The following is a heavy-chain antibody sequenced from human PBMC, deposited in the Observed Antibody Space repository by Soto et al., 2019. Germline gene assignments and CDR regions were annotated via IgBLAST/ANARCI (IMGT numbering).Heavy chain of an antibody. CDR2: INHSGST. V-gene: IGHV4-34*01. Sequence: SETLSLTCAVYGGSFSGYYWSWIRQPPGKGLEWIGEINHSGSTNYNPSLKSRVTISVDTSKNQFSLKLSSVTAADTAVYYCARGPTVTTESYYYYYMDVWGKGTTVTVSS. D-gene: IGHD4-4*01. J-gene: IGHJ6*03. CDR1: GGSFSGYY. CDR3: ARGPTVTTESYYYYYMDV.